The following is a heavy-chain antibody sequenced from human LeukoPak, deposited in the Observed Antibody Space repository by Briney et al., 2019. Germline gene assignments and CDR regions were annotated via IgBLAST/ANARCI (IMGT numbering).Heavy chain of an antibody. J-gene: IGHJ6*03. CDR2: IYYSGST. Sequence: SETLSLTCTVSGGSISSYYWSWIRQPPGKGPEWIGYIYYSGSTNYNPSLKSRVTISVDTSKNQFSLKLSSVTAADTAVYYCARYYDFWKNYYYYMDVWGKGTTVTVSS. CDR3: ARYYDFWKNYYYYMDV. CDR1: GGSISSYY. V-gene: IGHV4-59*01. D-gene: IGHD3-3*01.